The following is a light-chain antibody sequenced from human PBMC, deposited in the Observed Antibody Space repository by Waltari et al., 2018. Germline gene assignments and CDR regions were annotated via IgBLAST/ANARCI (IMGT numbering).Light chain of an antibody. CDR2: KDT. CDR3: QSIDVDALT. Sequence: SFELTQPPSVSVSPGQTATITCSGDVLPKQYVYWYQQKPGPAPVLLIYKDTEGPSGIPERFSGSTGGTGTTVTLTIGGVQAADEADYYCQSIDVDALTFGGGTKLTVL. V-gene: IGLV3-25*03. J-gene: IGLJ2*01. CDR1: VLPKQY.